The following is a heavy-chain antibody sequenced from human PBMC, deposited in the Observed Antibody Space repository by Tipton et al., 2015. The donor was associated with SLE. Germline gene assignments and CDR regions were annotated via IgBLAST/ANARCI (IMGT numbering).Heavy chain of an antibody. V-gene: IGHV4-31*03. D-gene: IGHD2-8*02. CDR1: GGSISKGGYY. CDR3: ARDRVVVGTGGWFGT. J-gene: IGHJ5*02. Sequence: TLSLTCTVSGGSISKGGYYWSWIRHRPGNGLEWIGYIYYSGRTYYNPSLESRVSISIDTSKNQFSLNLFSVTAEDAAVYYCARDRVVVGTGGWFGTWGQGSLVTVSA. CDR2: IYYSGRT.